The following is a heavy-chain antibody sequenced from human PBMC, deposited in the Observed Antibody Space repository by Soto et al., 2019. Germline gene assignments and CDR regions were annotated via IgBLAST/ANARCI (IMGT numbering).Heavy chain of an antibody. CDR1: GGSISSSSYY. D-gene: IGHD1-1*01. J-gene: IGHJ5*02. V-gene: IGHV4-39*01. Sequence: SETLSLTCTVSGGSISSSSYYWGWIRQPPGKGLEWIGSIYYSGSTYYNPSLKSRVTISVDTSKNQFSLKLSSVTAADTAVYYCARTADDGWFDPWGQGTLVTVSS. CDR3: ARTADDGWFDP. CDR2: IYYSGST.